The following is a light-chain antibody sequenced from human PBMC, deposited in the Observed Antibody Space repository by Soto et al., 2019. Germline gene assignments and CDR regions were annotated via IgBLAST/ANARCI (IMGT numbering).Light chain of an antibody. V-gene: IGLV1-40*01. CDR1: SSNIGAGYD. CDR3: LSFDSSLSVV. CDR2: GNT. Sequence: QSVLTRPPSVSGAPGQRVTISCTGSSSNIGAGYDVHWYQQLPGRAPKLLIYGNTNRPSWVPDRFSGSKSGTSASLAITGLQAEDEADYYCLSFDSSLSVVFGGGTKVTVL. J-gene: IGLJ2*01.